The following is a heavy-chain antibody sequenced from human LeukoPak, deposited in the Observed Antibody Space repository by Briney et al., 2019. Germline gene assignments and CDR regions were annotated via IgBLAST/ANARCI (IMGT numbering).Heavy chain of an antibody. V-gene: IGHV1-2*02. CDR2: INPNSGGT. CDR3: ARKSKEHSSGWYWYYYYYMDV. J-gene: IGHJ6*03. D-gene: IGHD6-19*01. CDR1: GYTFTRYY. Sequence: ASVKVSCKASGYTFTRYYMHWVRQAPGQGLEWRGWINPNSGGTNYAQKFQGRVTMTRDTSISTASMEMSRLRSDDTAVYYFARKSKEHSSGWYWYYYYYMDVWGKGTTVTISS.